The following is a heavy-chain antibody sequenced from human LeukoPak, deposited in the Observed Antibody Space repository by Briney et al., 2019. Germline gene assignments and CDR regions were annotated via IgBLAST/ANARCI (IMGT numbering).Heavy chain of an antibody. D-gene: IGHD2-8*02. CDR1: GFTFSSYT. CDR2: ITTGGPNT. J-gene: IGHJ4*02. Sequence: GGSLRLSCTASGFTFSSYTMSWVRQAPGKGLKWVSTITTGGPNTYYADSVKGRFTVSRDNSKNTLYLRMDSLRAEDTAVYSCARIRTGHYSDFWGQGTLVTVSS. CDR3: ARIRTGHYSDF. V-gene: IGHV3-23*01.